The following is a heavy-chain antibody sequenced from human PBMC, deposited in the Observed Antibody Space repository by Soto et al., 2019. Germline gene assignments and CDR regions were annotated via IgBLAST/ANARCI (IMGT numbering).Heavy chain of an antibody. J-gene: IGHJ3*02. D-gene: IGHD5-12*01. V-gene: IGHV4-61*08. CDR1: GGSISRGDYY. CDR3: ARGLGGSSGYDGFDN. Sequence: PSETLSLTCTVSGGSISRGDYYWSWIRQPPGKGLEWVGYVFYSGSARYNPSLTSRVTISQDTAKNKFSLKVTSVTPADTAVYYCARGLGGSSGYDGFDNWGQGTMVTVSS. CDR2: VFYSGSA.